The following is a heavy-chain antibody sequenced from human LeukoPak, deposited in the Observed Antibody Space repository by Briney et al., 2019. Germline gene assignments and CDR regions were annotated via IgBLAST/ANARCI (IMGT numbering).Heavy chain of an antibody. J-gene: IGHJ4*02. D-gene: IGHD6-13*01. CDR1: GGSISSGDYY. V-gene: IGHV4-30-4*01. CDR3: ASCIAAAGRPGILNY. Sequence: SQTLSLTCTVSGGSISSGDYYWSWIRQPPGKGLEWVGYIYYSGSTYYNPSLKSRVTISVDTSKNQFSLKLSSVTAADTAVYYCASCIAAAGRPGILNYWGQGTLVTVSS. CDR2: IYYSGST.